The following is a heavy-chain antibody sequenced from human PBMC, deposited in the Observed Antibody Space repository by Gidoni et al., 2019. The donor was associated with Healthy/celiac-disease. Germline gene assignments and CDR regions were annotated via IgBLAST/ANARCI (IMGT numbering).Heavy chain of an antibody. CDR3: ARQDVDISRMRGPFDI. CDR1: GGSISSSSYY. D-gene: IGHD3-9*01. CDR2: IYYSGST. Sequence: QLQLQESGPGLVKPSETLSLTCTVSGGSISSSSYYWGWIRQPPGKGLEWIGSIYYSGSTYYNPSLKSRVTISVDTSKNQFSLKLSSVTAADTAVYYCARQDVDISRMRGPFDIWGQGTMVTVSS. V-gene: IGHV4-39*01. J-gene: IGHJ3*02.